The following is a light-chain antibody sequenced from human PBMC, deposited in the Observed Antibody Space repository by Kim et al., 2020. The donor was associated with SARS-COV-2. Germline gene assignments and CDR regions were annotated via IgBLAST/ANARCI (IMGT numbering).Light chain of an antibody. CDR2: DAS. Sequence: EIVLTQSPATLSLSPGERATLSCRASRSVSTFLAWYQQKPGQAPRLLIYDASTRATGIPPRFSGSGSGTDFTLTISSLEPDDFAVYYCHHRSDWPLTFGGGTKVDIK. CDR3: HHRSDWPLT. V-gene: IGKV3-11*01. J-gene: IGKJ4*01. CDR1: RSVSTF.